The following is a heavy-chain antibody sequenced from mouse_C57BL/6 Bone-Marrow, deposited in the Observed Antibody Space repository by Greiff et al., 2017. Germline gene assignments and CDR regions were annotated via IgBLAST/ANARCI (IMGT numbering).Heavy chain of an antibody. CDR2: IHPNSGST. V-gene: IGHV1-64*01. D-gene: IGHD1-1*02. CDR1: GYTFTSYW. CDR3: AGRWNPCGLYAMDY. J-gene: IGHJ4*01. Sequence: QVQLQQPGAELVKPGASVKLSCKASGYTFTSYWMHWVKQRPGQGLEWIGMIHPNSGSTNYNEKFKSKDTLTVDKSSSTAYMQLSSLTSEDSAVYYGAGRWNPCGLYAMDYWGQGTSVTVSS.